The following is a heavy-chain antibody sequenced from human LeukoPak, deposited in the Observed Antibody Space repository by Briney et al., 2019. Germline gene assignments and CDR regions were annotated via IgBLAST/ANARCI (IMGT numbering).Heavy chain of an antibody. J-gene: IGHJ4*02. CDR3: AKDFSSSQRFDY. V-gene: IGHV3-30*02. CDR2: IQFHGASR. CDR1: GFTFSSFG. Sequence: GGSLRLSCAASGFTFSSFGMHWVRQAPGKGLEWVAYIQFHGASRFYADSVKGRFTISRDNSKNTLYLQMNSLRAEDTAVYYCAKDFSSSQRFDYWGQGTLVTVSS. D-gene: IGHD6-13*01.